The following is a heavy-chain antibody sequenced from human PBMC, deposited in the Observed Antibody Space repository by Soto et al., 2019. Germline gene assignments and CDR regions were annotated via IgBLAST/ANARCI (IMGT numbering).Heavy chain of an antibody. CDR2: ITGSGGAT. CDR1: GFTFSSYA. Sequence: GGSLRLSCAASGFTFSSYAMTWVRQAPGKGLQWVSPITGSGGATYYADSVKGRFTISRDNAKNTLYLQMSGLRADDTAVYYCARWFTYGNFDYFDYWGQGTQVTVSS. CDR3: ARWFTYGNFDYFDY. J-gene: IGHJ4*02. V-gene: IGHV3-23*01. D-gene: IGHD3-10*01.